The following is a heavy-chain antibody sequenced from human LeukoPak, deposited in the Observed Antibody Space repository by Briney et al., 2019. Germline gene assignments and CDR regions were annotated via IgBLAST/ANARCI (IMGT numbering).Heavy chain of an antibody. Sequence: SETLSLTCAVSGYSISSGYHWGWIRQPPGKGLEWIGNIFHSGGTYYNPSLKSRVTISVDTSKNQFSLKLRSVTAADTAVYYCARYLRGWNYGGIDYWGQGTLVTVSS. CDR3: ARYLRGWNYGGIDY. CDR2: IFHSGGT. V-gene: IGHV4-38-2*01. D-gene: IGHD1-7*01. J-gene: IGHJ4*02. CDR1: GYSISSGYH.